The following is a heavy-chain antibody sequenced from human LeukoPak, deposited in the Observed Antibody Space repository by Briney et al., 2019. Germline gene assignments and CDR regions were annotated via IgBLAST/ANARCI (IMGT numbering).Heavy chain of an antibody. J-gene: IGHJ4*02. CDR2: ISGSGDYT. V-gene: IGHV3-23*01. CDR3: AKSHLLMTPAGIFEY. CDR1: GFPFSSSA. D-gene: IGHD2-2*01. Sequence: GGSLRLSCAASGFPFSSSAMSWVRQAPGKGLERVSGISGSGDYTYYADSVKGRFTISRDNSRNTLFLQIHSLRAGDTAIYYCAKSHLLMTPAGIFEYWGQGTLVTVSS.